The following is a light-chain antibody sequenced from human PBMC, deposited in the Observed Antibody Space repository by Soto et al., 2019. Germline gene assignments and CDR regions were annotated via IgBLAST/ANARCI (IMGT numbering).Light chain of an antibody. CDR1: QTISSN. J-gene: IGKJ2*01. V-gene: IGKV3-15*01. Sequence: EIVMTQSPATLSVSPGERATLSCRASQTISSNLAWYQQKPGQAPRLLIHVASTRATGVPARFSGSGSGTEFTLTISSLQSEDLAVYYCQQYHNWPPQYTFGQGTKLQIK. CDR3: QQYHNWPPQYT. CDR2: VAS.